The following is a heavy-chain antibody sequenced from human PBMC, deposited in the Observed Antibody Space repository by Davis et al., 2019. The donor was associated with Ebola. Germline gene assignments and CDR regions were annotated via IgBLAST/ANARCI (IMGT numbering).Heavy chain of an antibody. CDR2: MNPNSGNT. CDR1: GYTFTSYD. D-gene: IGHD6-13*01. CDR3: ARGKEDSSWSTRYGMDV. Sequence: ASVKVSCKASGYTFTSYDINWVRQATGQGLEWMGWMNPNSGNTGYAQKFQGRVTMTRNTSISTAYMELSSLRSEDTAVYYCARGKEDSSWSTRYGMDVWGQGTTVTVSS. J-gene: IGHJ6*02. V-gene: IGHV1-8*01.